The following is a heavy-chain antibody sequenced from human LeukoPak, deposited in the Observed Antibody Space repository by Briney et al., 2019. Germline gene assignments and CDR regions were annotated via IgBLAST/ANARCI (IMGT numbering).Heavy chain of an antibody. D-gene: IGHD3-10*01. J-gene: IGHJ5*02. CDR3: ARAHSGRRLTMVRGVRRWFDP. CDR1: GGSFSGYY. Sequence: SETLSLTCAVYGGSFSGYYWSWIRQPPGKGLEWIGEINHSGSTNYNPSLKSRVTISVDTSKNQFSLKLSSVTAADTAVYYCARAHSGRRLTMVRGVRRWFDPWGQGTLVTVSS. CDR2: INHSGST. V-gene: IGHV4-34*01.